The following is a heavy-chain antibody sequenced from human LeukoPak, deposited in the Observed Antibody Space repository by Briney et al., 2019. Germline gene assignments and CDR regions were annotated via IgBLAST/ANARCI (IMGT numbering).Heavy chain of an antibody. CDR1: GFTFKNYG. Sequence: PWGSLRLSCGASGFTFKNYGMNWVRQAPGKGLEWVSTINTSGGRTYYADSVKGRFTISRDNSKNTLYLQMNSLRAEDTAVYYCTRREDCGGDCPYYFDYWGQGTLVTVSS. J-gene: IGHJ4*02. CDR2: INTSGGRT. CDR3: TRREDCGGDCPYYFDY. V-gene: IGHV3-23*01. D-gene: IGHD2-21*02.